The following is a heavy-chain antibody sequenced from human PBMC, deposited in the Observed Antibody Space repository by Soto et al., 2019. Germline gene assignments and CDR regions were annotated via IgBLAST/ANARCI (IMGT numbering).Heavy chain of an antibody. J-gene: IGHJ4*02. D-gene: IGHD4-17*01. CDR3: ARVAHDYGDFSFDY. CDR2: IWYDGSNK. V-gene: IGHV3-33*01. CDR1: GFTFSSYG. Sequence: PGGSLRLSCAASGFTFSSYGMHWVRQAPGKGLEWVAVIWYDGSNKYYADSVKGRFTISRENAKNSLYLQMNSLRAGDTAVYYCARVAHDYGDFSFDYWGQGTLVTVSS.